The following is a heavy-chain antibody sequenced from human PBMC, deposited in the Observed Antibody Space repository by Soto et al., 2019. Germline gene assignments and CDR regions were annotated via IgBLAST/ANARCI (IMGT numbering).Heavy chain of an antibody. CDR2: ISNNGEST. CDR1: GFTFSSYV. J-gene: IGHJ4*02. V-gene: IGHV3-64D*06. D-gene: IGHD6-6*01. Sequence: GGSLRLSCSASGFTFSSYVMFWVRQAPGKGLEHVSLISNNGESTYHADSVKGRFTITRDNSKSMMFLQMTSLRTEDTAVYYCVKTGRFGQLVPSDYWGQGTLVTVSS. CDR3: VKTGRFGQLVPSDY.